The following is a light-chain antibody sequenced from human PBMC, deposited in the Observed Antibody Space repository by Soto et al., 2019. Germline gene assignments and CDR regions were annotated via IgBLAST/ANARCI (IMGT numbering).Light chain of an antibody. CDR3: QFYDDSLPKWT. J-gene: IGKJ1*01. CDR2: GAS. CDR1: QTISTTF. Sequence: IVLTQSPGTLSLSPGEGATLSCRASQTISTTFLAWYQQKPGQAPRLLIYGASSRATGIPDRFSGGGSGTDFTLTISRLEPEDFAVNYCQFYDDSLPKWTFGQGNKVEI. V-gene: IGKV3-20*01.